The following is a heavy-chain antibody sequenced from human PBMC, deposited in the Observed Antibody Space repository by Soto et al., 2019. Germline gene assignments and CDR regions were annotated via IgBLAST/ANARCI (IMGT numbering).Heavy chain of an antibody. J-gene: IGHJ6*02. CDR1: GYTFTSYD. V-gene: IGHV1-8*01. CDR2: MNPNSGNT. D-gene: IGHD3-16*01. Sequence: QVQLVQSGAEVKKPGASVKVSCKASGYTFTSYDINWVRQATGQGLEWMGWMNPNSGNTGYAQKFQGRVTMTRNTSISTAYMELSRLRSEDTAVYYCAREGETGEWDYYYYGMDVWGQGTTVTVSS. CDR3: AREGETGEWDYYYYGMDV.